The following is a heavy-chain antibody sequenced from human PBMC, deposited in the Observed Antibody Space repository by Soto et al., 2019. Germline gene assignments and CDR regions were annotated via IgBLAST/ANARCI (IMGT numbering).Heavy chain of an antibody. CDR3: ARVLSTAAVDY. CDR1: GGSIRSGGYY. V-gene: IGHV4-31*03. J-gene: IGHJ4*02. Sequence: QVQLQESGPGLVKPSQTLSLSCTVSGGSIRSGGYYWTWIRQHPGKGLEWIGYTYYSGYTNYNPSLNSRVTISVNASKSQFSVKLSSVTAADTAVYYCARVLSTAAVDYWGQGTLVTVSS. CDR2: TYYSGYT. D-gene: IGHD6-13*01.